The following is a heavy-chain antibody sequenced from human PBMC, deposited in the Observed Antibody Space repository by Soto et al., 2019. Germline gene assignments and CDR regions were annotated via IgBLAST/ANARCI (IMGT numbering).Heavy chain of an antibody. CDR3: ARLSASRYLDY. D-gene: IGHD6-6*01. V-gene: IGHV4-39*01. CDR1: GDSISSPSYY. Sequence: PSETLSLTCTVSGDSISSPSYYWGWIRQPPGRGLEWIGNIYYTGSTYTNPSIKRRVIISVDTSKKQVSLKLTSATAAATSVYDCARLSASRYLDYWGQGPLVTVSS. J-gene: IGHJ4*02. CDR2: IYYTGST.